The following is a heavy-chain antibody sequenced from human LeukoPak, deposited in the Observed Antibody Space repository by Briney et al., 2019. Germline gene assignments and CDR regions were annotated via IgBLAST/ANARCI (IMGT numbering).Heavy chain of an antibody. CDR3: AQSDVLAGAFDI. V-gene: IGHV4-39*01. D-gene: IGHD4/OR15-4a*01. CDR2: IYYSRST. Sequence: SETLSLTCTVSRGSISSPTYYWGWIRQPPGKGLEWIGYIYYSRSTYYNPSLKSRVTISVDTSKNQFSLNLSSVTAADTAVYYCAQSDVLAGAFDICGQGTMVIVSS. J-gene: IGHJ3*02. CDR1: RGSISSPTYY.